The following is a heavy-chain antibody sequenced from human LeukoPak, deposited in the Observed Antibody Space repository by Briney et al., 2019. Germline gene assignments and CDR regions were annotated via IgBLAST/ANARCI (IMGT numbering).Heavy chain of an antibody. CDR2: VSVSGAST. CDR1: GFTFSTYA. Sequence: GSLRLSCAASGFTFSTYAMTWVRQAPGKGLEWVSAVSVSGASTYYAESVKGRFTISRDNSKNTLYLQMNSLRGEDTAVYYCARASGSYDYWGRGTLVTVSS. J-gene: IGHJ4*02. D-gene: IGHD1-26*01. CDR3: ARASGSYDY. V-gene: IGHV3-23*01.